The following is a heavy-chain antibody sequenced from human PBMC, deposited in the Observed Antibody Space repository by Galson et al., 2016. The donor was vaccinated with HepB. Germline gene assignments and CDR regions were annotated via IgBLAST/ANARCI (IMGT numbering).Heavy chain of an antibody. CDR1: GDSISSGSHY. J-gene: IGHJ4*02. D-gene: IGHD2-21*01. V-gene: IGHV4-61*02. Sequence: TLSLTCTVSGDSISSGSHYWSWIRQPAGKGLEWIGRTNTSGISNYNPSLKSRVTMSVDTSRNHFSLKLSSVTAADTAVYYCTRENPSVLGYSDYWGQGTLVTVSS. CDR2: TNTSGIS. CDR3: TRENPSVLGYSDY.